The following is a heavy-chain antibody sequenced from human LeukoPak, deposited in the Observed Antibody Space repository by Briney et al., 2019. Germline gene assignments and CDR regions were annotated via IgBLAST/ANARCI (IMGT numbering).Heavy chain of an antibody. V-gene: IGHV5-51*01. CDR1: GYSFTRYW. D-gene: IGHD6-13*01. CDR3: ASPAYSSSWYYDAFDI. Sequence: GESLKISCKGSGYSFTRYWIGWVRQMPGKGLEWMGIIYPGDSDTRYSPSFQGQVTISADKSISTAYLQWSSLKASDTAMYYCASPAYSSSWYYDAFDIWGQGTMVTVSS. J-gene: IGHJ3*02. CDR2: IYPGDSDT.